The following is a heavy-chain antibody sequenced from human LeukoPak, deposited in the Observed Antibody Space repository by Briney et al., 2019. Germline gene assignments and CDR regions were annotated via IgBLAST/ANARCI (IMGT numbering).Heavy chain of an antibody. J-gene: IGHJ4*02. CDR1: GGSIRSSYYY. CDR3: ARWSAAAGSRSSGFDY. V-gene: IGHV4-39*01. Sequence: TSETLSLTCTVSGGSIRSSYYYWGWIRQPPGKGLEWIGSIYDSGSTYYNPSLKSRVTISVDTSKNQFSLKLNSVTAADTAVYYCARWSAAAGSRSSGFDYWGQGTLVTVSS. CDR2: IYDSGST. D-gene: IGHD6-13*01.